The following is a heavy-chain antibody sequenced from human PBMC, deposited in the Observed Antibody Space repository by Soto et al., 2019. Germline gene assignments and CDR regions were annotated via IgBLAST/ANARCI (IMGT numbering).Heavy chain of an antibody. CDR3: AKSIMIFGVVIIKGFDN. J-gene: IGHJ4*02. CDR2: ISASGGSI. V-gene: IGHV3-23*01. CDR1: GFTFNNYG. D-gene: IGHD3-3*01. Sequence: GGSLRLSCKASGFTFNNYGMNWVRQAPGKGLEWVSTISASGGSIYYADSVKGRFTISRDQSENTLFLQMNSLRAEDTAVYYCAKSIMIFGVVIIKGFDNWGQGTLVTVSS.